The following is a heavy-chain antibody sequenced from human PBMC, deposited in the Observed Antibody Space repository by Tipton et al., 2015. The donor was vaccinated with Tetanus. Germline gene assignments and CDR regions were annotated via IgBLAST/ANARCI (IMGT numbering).Heavy chain of an antibody. Sequence: SLRLSCAASGFTFSNYAMSWVRQAPGKGLEWVGRIKSKRDGETVDYAAPVKGRFTISRDDSMDTLYLQMNSLSAEDTAVYYCARDIAIVRARDWYFDVWGRGTLVTVSS. CDR1: GFTFSNYA. CDR3: ARDIAIVRARDWYFDV. D-gene: IGHD2/OR15-2a*01. J-gene: IGHJ2*01. V-gene: IGHV3-15*01. CDR2: IKSKRDGETV.